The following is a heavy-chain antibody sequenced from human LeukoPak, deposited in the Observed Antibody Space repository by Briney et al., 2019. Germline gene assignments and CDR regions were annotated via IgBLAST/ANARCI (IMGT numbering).Heavy chain of an antibody. V-gene: IGHV3-74*03. Sequence: QTGGSLRLSCAASGFTFSSYWMHWVRQAPGKGLVWVARINRDGSITTYADSVKGRFTISGDNAKNTLYLQMNSLRAEDTAVYYCARDSAVAAGGNRPFDYWGQGTLVTVSS. CDR1: GFTFSSYW. D-gene: IGHD6-13*01. J-gene: IGHJ4*02. CDR2: INRDGSIT. CDR3: ARDSAVAAGGNRPFDY.